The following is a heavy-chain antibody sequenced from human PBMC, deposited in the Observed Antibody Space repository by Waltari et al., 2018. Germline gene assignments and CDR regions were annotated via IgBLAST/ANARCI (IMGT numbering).Heavy chain of an antibody. D-gene: IGHD3-10*02. J-gene: IGHJ6*02. Sequence: QVQLVQSGAEVKKPGASVKVSRKVSGYTLTELSMHWVRQAPGKGLEWMGGFEPEDGETSYAQKFQGRGSITEVTSTDTAYMELSSLRSEDTAVYYCATYLSITMWYGMDVWGQGTTVTVSS. CDR1: GYTLTELS. CDR3: ATYLSITMWYGMDV. CDR2: FEPEDGET. V-gene: IGHV1-24*01.